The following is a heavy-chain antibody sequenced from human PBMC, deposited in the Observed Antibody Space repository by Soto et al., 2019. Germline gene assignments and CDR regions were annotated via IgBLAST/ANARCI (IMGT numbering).Heavy chain of an antibody. CDR1: GGSFSDNY. J-gene: IGHJ5*02. V-gene: IGHV4-59*01. CDR3: ARTRRDTIFGVVIFGWFDP. D-gene: IGHD3-3*01. CDR2: VYSSGRT. Sequence: QVQLQQSGPGLVRPSETLSLTCTVSGGSFSDNYWNWLRQSPGKGLEWIGDVYSSGRTNYNPSFGSRVPMSIDTATNQFSLKLTSVTAADTAVYYCARTRRDTIFGVVIFGWFDPWGQGARVIVSS.